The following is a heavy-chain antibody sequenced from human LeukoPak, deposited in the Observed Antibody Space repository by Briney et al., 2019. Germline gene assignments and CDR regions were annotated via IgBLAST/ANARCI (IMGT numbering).Heavy chain of an antibody. V-gene: IGHV4-61*08. Sequence: SETLSLTCTVSGASISSGDYHWNWIRQPPGKGLEWIGYIYYSGSTNYNPSLKSRVTISVDTSKNQFSLKLSSVTAADTAVYYCARGGSGWYVRWFDPWGQGTLVTVSS. CDR3: ARGGSGWYVRWFDP. D-gene: IGHD6-19*01. CDR2: IYYSGST. CDR1: GASISSGDYH. J-gene: IGHJ5*02.